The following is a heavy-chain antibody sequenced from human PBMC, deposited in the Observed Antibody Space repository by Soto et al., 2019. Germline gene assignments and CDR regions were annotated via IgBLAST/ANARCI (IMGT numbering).Heavy chain of an antibody. CDR1: GGSISSGGYY. CDR3: ARGYCISTSCYHFWDTWFDP. J-gene: IGHJ5*02. D-gene: IGHD2-2*01. CDR2: IYYSGST. V-gene: IGHV4-31*03. Sequence: SETLSLTCTVSGGSISSGGYYWSWIRQHPGKGLEWIGYIYYSGSTYYNPSLKSRVTISVDRSKNQFSLKLSSVTAADTAVYYCARGYCISTSCYHFWDTWFDPWGQGTLVTVSS.